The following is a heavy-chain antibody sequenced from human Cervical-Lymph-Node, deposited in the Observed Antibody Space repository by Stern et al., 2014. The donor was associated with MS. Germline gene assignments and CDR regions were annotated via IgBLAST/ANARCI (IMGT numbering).Heavy chain of an antibody. J-gene: IGHJ6*02. CDR3: ANTDSPAEGPYYFYYGMDV. D-gene: IGHD4-11*01. CDR1: GFTFSTYA. Sequence: MQLVESGGGVVQPGRSLRLSCAASGFTFSTYAMHWVRQAPGTGLEWVAVISYDGSSKYYADSVKGRFTISRDNSKSTLYLQMGSLRPEDTAVYYCANTDSPAEGPYYFYYGMDVWGQGTTVTVSS. V-gene: IGHV3-30*18. CDR2: ISYDGSSK.